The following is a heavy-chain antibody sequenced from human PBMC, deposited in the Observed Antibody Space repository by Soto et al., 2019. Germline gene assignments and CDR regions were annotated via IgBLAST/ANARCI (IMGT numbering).Heavy chain of an antibody. J-gene: IGHJ4*02. Sequence: PSETLSLTCTVSGGSVSSGSYYWSWIRQPPGKGLEWIGYIYYSGSTNYNPSLKSRVTISVDTSKNQFSLKLSSVTAADTAVYYCARGGYSYGHDYWGQGTLVTVSS. CDR3: ARGGYSYGHDY. CDR2: IYYSGST. D-gene: IGHD5-18*01. CDR1: GGSVSSGSYY. V-gene: IGHV4-61*01.